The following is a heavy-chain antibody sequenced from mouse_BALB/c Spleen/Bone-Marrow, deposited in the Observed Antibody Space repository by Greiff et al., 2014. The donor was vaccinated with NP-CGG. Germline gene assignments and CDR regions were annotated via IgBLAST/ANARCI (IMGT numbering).Heavy chain of an antibody. J-gene: IGHJ3*01. CDR3: ARNWDWVFAY. D-gene: IGHD4-1*01. CDR1: GYTFTNYW. V-gene: IGHV1-5*01. CDR2: IYPGNNDA. Sequence: VQLKQSGTVLARPGASLRMSCKASGYTFTNYWINWIKQRPGQGLERIGAIYPGNNDAKYTQKFKAKAKLTAVTSTSTADMELSSLTNEDSAVYYCARNWDWVFAYWGQGTLVTVSA.